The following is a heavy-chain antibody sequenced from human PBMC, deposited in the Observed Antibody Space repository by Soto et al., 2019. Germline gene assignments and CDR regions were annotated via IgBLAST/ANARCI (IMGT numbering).Heavy chain of an antibody. V-gene: IGHV1-18*01. CDR2: ISTDKGKT. D-gene: IGHD2-2*01. Sequence: QVQLVQSGPEVKKPGASVKVSCKTSGYTFTSYGISWVRQAPGQGLEWMGWISTDKGKTNYAQKFQGRVTMTTDTSTSTAYMELRSLRAEDTAVYYCARGGAYQLLSSDDYWGQGTLVTVSS. J-gene: IGHJ4*02. CDR1: GYTFTSYG. CDR3: ARGGAYQLLSSDDY.